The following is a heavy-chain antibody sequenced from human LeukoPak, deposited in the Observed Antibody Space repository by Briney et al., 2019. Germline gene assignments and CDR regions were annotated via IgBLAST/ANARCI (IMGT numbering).Heavy chain of an antibody. CDR2: IRYDGSNK. V-gene: IGHV3-30*02. D-gene: IGHD3-3*01. CDR3: ARRFWGIFGVGWWYYYMDV. CDR1: GFTFSSYA. Sequence: GGSLRLSCAASGFTFSSYAMSWVRQAPGKGLEWVAFIRYDGSNKYYADSVKGRFTISRDNSKNTLYLQMNSLRAEDTAVYYCARRFWGIFGVGWWYYYMDVWGKGTTVTVSS. J-gene: IGHJ6*03.